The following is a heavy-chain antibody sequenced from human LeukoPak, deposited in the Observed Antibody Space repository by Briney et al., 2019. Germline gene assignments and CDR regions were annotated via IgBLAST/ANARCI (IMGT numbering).Heavy chain of an antibody. D-gene: IGHD6-13*01. J-gene: IGHJ4*02. CDR2: IRSKTNSYAT. CDR1: GFTFSGSA. Sequence: GGSLRLSCAASGFTFSGSAMHWVRQASGKGLEWVGRIRSKTNSYATSYAALVKGRFALSRDDSKNTLYLQMNSLRPEDTAVYYCARDCWRAAPGTCFDYWGQGTLVTVSS. V-gene: IGHV3-73*01. CDR3: ARDCWRAAPGTCFDY.